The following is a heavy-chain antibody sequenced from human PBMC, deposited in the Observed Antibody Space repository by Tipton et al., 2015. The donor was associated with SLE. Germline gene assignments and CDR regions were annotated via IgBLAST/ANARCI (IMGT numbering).Heavy chain of an antibody. CDR3: ARVKPNSYHDAFDI. Sequence: TLSLTCTVSGGSVSSGSYYWSCIRQPPGKGLEWIGYIYYSGSTNYNPSLKSRVTISVDTSKNQFSLKLSSVTAADTAVYYCARVKPNSYHDAFDIWGQGTMVTVSS. CDR2: IYYSGST. J-gene: IGHJ3*02. V-gene: IGHV4-61*01. CDR1: GGSVSSGSYY. D-gene: IGHD5-18*01.